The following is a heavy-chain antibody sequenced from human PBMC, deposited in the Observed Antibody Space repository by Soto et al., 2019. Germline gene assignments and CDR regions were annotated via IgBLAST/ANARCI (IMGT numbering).Heavy chain of an antibody. CDR1: GGSISSYY. CDR2: IYYSGST. Sequence: SETLSLPCTVSGGSISSYYWSWIRRPPGKGLEWIGYIYYSGSTNYNPSLKSRVTISVDTSKNQFSLKLSSVTAADTAVYYCARVDKGDWFDPWGQGTLVTVSS. D-gene: IGHD1-26*01. CDR3: ARVDKGDWFDP. V-gene: IGHV4-59*01. J-gene: IGHJ5*02.